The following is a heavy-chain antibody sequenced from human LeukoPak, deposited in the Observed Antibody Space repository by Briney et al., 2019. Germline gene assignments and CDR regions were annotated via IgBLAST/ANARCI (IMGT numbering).Heavy chain of an antibody. CDR1: GYTFTNYG. V-gene: IGHV1-18*01. CDR3: AREGGWAYSDYGGIHY. D-gene: IGHD4-23*01. Sequence: ASVKVSCKASGYTFTNYGISWVRQAPGQGLEWMGWISTYNGDTKYAENLQGRVTMTTDTSTRTANMEVRSLRSDDTAVYYCAREGGWAYSDYGGIHYWGQGTLVTVSS. CDR2: ISTYNGDT. J-gene: IGHJ4*02.